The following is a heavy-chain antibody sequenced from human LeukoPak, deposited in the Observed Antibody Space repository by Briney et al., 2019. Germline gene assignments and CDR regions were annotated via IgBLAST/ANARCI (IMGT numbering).Heavy chain of an antibody. V-gene: IGHV3-53*05. J-gene: IGHJ4*02. CDR1: GFTVSSNY. Sequence: GGSLRLSCAASGFTVSSNYMSWVRQAPGKGLEWVSVIYSGGSTYYADSVKGRFTISRDNSQNTLYLQMSSLRAEDAAMYYCVKGRSNYLSSSSFDYWGQGTLVTVSS. D-gene: IGHD6-13*01. CDR3: VKGRSNYLSSSSFDY. CDR2: IYSGGST.